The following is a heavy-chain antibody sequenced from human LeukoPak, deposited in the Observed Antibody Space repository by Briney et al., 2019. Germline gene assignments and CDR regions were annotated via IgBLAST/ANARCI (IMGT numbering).Heavy chain of an antibody. CDR1: GFTVSSNY. J-gene: IGHJ4*02. CDR3: ARGTSADWSYFDY. D-gene: IGHD6-13*01. CDR2: IYSGGTT. V-gene: IGHV3-66*01. Sequence: WGSLRLSCAPSGFTVSSNYMSWVRQAPGKGLEWVSIIYSGGTTYYADSVKGRFTISRDNSKNTLYLQVNSLRAEDTAVYYCARGTSADWSYFDYWGQGTLLTVSS.